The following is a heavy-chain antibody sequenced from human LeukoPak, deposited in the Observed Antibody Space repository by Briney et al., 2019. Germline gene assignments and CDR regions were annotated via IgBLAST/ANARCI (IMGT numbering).Heavy chain of an antibody. CDR3: AKRSAESSGYFNY. Sequence: QSGGSLRLSCAASGFTFSSYAMSWVRQAPGKGLEWVSAISGSGGSTYYADSVKGRFTISRDNSKNTLYLQMNSLRAEGTAVYYCAKRSAESSGYFNYWGQGILVTVSS. V-gene: IGHV3-23*01. D-gene: IGHD6-19*01. CDR2: ISGSGGST. CDR1: GFTFSSYA. J-gene: IGHJ4*02.